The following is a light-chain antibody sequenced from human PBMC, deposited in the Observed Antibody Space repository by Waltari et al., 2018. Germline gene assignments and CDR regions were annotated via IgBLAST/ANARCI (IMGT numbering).Light chain of an antibody. CDR3: SSYTSSSTYV. V-gene: IGLV2-14*03. CDR1: SSDVGGYNA. J-gene: IGLJ1*01. Sequence: QSALTQPASVSGSPGQSIAISCTRTSSDVGGYNAVSWYQQHPGNAPKLIIYDVSNRPSGVSDRFSGSKSGNTASLTISGLQTEDEADYYCSSYTSSSTYVFGIGTKVTVL. CDR2: DVS.